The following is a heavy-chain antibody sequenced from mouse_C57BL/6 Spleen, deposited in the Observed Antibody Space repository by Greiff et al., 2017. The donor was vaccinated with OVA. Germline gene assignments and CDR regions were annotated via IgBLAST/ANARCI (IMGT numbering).Heavy chain of an antibody. CDR1: GYTFTDYN. Sequence: VQLQQSGPELVKPGASVKIPCKASGYTFTDYNMDWVKQSHGKSLEWIGDINPNNGGTIYNQKFKGKATLTVDKSSSTAYMELRSLTSEDTAVYYCARSAITTNWYFDVWGTGTTVTVSS. J-gene: IGHJ1*03. CDR2: INPNNGGT. D-gene: IGHD2-4*01. CDR3: ARSAITTNWYFDV. V-gene: IGHV1-18*01.